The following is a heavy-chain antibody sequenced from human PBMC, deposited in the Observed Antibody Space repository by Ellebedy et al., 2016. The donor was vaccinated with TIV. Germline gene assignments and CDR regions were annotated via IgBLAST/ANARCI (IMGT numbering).Heavy chain of an antibody. CDR2: ISSSSSYI. Sequence: PGGSLRLSCAASGFTFSSYSMNWVRQAPGKGLEWVSSISSSSSYIYYADSVKGRFTISRDNAKNSLYLQMNSLRAEDTAVYYCARINSGYSSSWYDYWGQGTLVTVSS. D-gene: IGHD6-13*01. V-gene: IGHV3-21*01. CDR1: GFTFSSYS. CDR3: ARINSGYSSSWYDY. J-gene: IGHJ4*02.